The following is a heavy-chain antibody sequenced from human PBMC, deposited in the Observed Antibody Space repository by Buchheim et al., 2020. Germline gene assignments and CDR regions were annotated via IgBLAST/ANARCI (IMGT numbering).Heavy chain of an antibody. D-gene: IGHD6-19*01. CDR3: AKDRGSSGWSFDF. V-gene: IGHV3-74*01. CDR2: ITFGGTVK. Sequence: EVQLVESGGGLVQPGGSLRLSCAASGFTFSSYWMHWVRQAPGKGLVWVSSITFGGTVKYYADSVKGRFTVSRDNSKNMLYLQMNSLTVGDTALYYCAKDRGSSGWSFDFWGRGAL. CDR1: GFTFSSYW. J-gene: IGHJ4*02.